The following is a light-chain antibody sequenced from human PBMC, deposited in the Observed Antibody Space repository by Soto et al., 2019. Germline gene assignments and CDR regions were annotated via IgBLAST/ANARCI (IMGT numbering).Light chain of an antibody. J-gene: IGKJ4*01. CDR3: QQYSSSPLT. CDR2: GAS. CDR1: QSVSSSY. Sequence: EIVVTQSPGTLSLSPGEGATLSCRASQSVSSSYLAWYQQKPGQAPRLLIYGASNRATGIPDRFSGSGSGTDFTLTISRLDPEDFAAYYCQQYSSSPLTCGGGTKVEIK. V-gene: IGKV3-20*01.